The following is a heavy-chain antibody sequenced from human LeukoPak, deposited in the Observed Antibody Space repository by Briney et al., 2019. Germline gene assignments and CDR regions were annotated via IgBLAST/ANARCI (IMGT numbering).Heavy chain of an antibody. Sequence: GRSLRLSCAASGFTFSSYGMHWVRQAPGKGLEWVAVIWYDGSNKYYADSVKGRFTISRDNSKNTLYLQMNSLRAEDTAVYYCARGPGYYYDSSGPFDYWGQGTLVTVSS. D-gene: IGHD3-22*01. CDR2: IWYDGSNK. CDR3: ARGPGYYYDSSGPFDY. CDR1: GFTFSSYG. J-gene: IGHJ4*02. V-gene: IGHV3-33*01.